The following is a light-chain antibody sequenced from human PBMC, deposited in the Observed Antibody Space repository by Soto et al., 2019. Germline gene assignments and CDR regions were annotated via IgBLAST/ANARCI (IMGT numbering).Light chain of an antibody. CDR3: QQYNSYSLT. CDR2: KAS. J-gene: IGKJ4*01. V-gene: IGKV1-5*03. CDR1: ESISSW. Sequence: DIQMTQSPSTLSASVGDRVTITCRASESISSWLAWYQQKPGKAPKLLIYKASSLESGVPSRFSGSGSGTEFTLTISSLQPDDFATYYCQQYNSYSLTFGGGTRVEIK.